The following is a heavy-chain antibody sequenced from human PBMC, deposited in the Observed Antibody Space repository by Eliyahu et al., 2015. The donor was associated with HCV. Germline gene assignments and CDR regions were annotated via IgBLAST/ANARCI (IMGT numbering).Heavy chain of an antibody. J-gene: IGHJ4*02. Sequence: ESGGGLVQPGGSLKLSCVASGFTFSIYAMTWVRQAPGKGLECVSGISNNGGSTFYADSVRGRFTIARDNSKDTLYLQLSSLRAEDTALYYCAKLTSQTFDACCSTTRTFDHWGQGTLVTVSS. CDR2: ISNNGGST. D-gene: IGHD2-2*01. CDR3: AKLTSQTFDACCSTTRTFDH. CDR1: GFTFSIYA. V-gene: IGHV3-23*01.